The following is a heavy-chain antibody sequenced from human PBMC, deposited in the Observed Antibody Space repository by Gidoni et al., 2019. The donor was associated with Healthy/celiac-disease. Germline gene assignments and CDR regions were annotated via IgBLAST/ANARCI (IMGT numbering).Heavy chain of an antibody. CDR3: ARDRGDVLMVYAIVYYFDY. Sequence: QVQLVASGGGVVQPGWSLRPSCAASGFTFCSYAMHGGRQAPGKGLEGVAVISDDGSNKYDADSVKGRFTISRDNSKNTLYLQMNSLRAEDTAVYYCARDRGDVLMVYAIVYYFDYWGQGTLVTVSS. J-gene: IGHJ4*02. D-gene: IGHD2-8*01. V-gene: IGHV3-30-3*01. CDR1: GFTFCSYA. CDR2: ISDDGSNK.